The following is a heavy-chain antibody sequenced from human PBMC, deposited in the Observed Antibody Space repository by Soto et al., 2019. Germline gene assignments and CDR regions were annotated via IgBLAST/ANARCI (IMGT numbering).Heavy chain of an antibody. CDR2: INHSGST. V-gene: IGHV4-34*01. J-gene: IGHJ5*02. Sequence: PSETLSLTCAVYGGSFSGYYWSWIRPPAGKGLEWIGEINHSGSTNYNPSLKSRATISVDTSKNQCSLKLSSVTAADTAVYYCARVLQLFWNNLGWFDPWGQGTLVTVSS. CDR1: GGSFSGYY. CDR3: ARVLQLFWNNLGWFDP. D-gene: IGHD5-18*01.